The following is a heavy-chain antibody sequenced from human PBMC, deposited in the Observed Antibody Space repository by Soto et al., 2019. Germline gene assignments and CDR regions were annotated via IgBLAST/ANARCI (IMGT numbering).Heavy chain of an antibody. D-gene: IGHD1-26*01. Sequence: QVQLGQSGAELKKPGASVNISCQASGFTFSETFINWVRQGPGQRLEWMGWINPANGNTRFSESFQGRVTISRLSSASTAYVALSDLRSEDTAVYYSASDIVSAGPRANDAFDVWGQGTMITVSS. J-gene: IGHJ3*01. V-gene: IGHV1-3*01. CDR2: INPANGNT. CDR1: GFTFSETF. CDR3: ASDIVSAGPRANDAFDV.